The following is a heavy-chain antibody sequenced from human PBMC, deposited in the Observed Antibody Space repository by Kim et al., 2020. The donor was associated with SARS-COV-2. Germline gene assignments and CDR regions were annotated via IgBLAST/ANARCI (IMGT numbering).Heavy chain of an antibody. Sequence: GGSLRLSCAASGFTFKFYPIHWVRQAPGKGLEWVALISFDGNNRDYAASAKGRFTISRDTSKNTAFLQMNRLTVDDTAAYYCARGLYDAFESWGQGT. CDR1: GFTFKFYP. CDR3: ARGLYDAFES. V-gene: IGHV3-30-3*01. D-gene: IGHD2-2*02. J-gene: IGHJ4*02. CDR2: ISFDGNNR.